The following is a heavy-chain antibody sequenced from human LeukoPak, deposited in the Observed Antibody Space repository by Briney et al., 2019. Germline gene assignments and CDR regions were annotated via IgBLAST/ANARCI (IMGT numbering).Heavy chain of an antibody. CDR3: ATAPQGWNFEY. Sequence: GGSLRLSCAASGFLVSSNYMSWVRQAPGKGLEWISAIYPDGNTFYAGSAKGRFTISRDKSKNTLFLQMNSLRAEDTAVYYCATAPQGWNFEYWGQGTLVTVSS. D-gene: IGHD6-19*01. V-gene: IGHV3-53*01. CDR2: IYPDGNT. J-gene: IGHJ4*02. CDR1: GFLVSSNY.